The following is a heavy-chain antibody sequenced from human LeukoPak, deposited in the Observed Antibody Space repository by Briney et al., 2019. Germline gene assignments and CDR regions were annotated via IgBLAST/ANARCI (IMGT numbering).Heavy chain of an antibody. CDR2: ISGSGSTT. CDR1: GLTFSSFA. V-gene: IGHV3-23*01. CDR3: AKGGRWDYYDSSH. Sequence: GGSLRLSCAASGLTFSSFAMTWVRQAPGKGLEWVSGISGSGSTTYYADSVKGRFTISRDNSKNTLYLQMNSLRVEDTALYYCAKGGRWDYYDSSHWGQGTMVTVSS. D-gene: IGHD3-22*01. J-gene: IGHJ3*01.